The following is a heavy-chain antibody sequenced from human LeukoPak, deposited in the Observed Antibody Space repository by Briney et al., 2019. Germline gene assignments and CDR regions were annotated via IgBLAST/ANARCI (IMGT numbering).Heavy chain of an antibody. D-gene: IGHD1-1*01. CDR3: ARGSNWNDYYFDY. Sequence: SETLSLTCAVSGGSFSGYYWSWIRQPPGKGLEWIGEINHSGSTNYNPSLKSRVTISVDTSKNQFSLKLSSVTAADTAVYYCARGSNWNDYYFDYWGQGTLVTVSS. CDR1: GGSFSGYY. V-gene: IGHV4-34*01. CDR2: INHSGST. J-gene: IGHJ4*02.